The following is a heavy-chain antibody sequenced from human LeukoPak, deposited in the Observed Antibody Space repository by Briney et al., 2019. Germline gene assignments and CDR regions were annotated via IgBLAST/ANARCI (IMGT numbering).Heavy chain of an antibody. CDR3: ARDLYCSSTSCYYYGMDV. Sequence: GGSLRLSCAASGFTFSSYSMNWVRQAPGKGLEWVSSISSSSSYIYYADSVKGRFTISRDNAKNSLYLQMNSLRAEDTAVYYCARDLYCSSTSCYYYGMDVWGQGTTVTVSS. CDR1: GFTFSSYS. V-gene: IGHV3-21*01. J-gene: IGHJ6*02. CDR2: ISSSSSYI. D-gene: IGHD2-2*01.